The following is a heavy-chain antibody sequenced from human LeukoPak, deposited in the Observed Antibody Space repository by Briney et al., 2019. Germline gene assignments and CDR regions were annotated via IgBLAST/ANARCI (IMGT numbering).Heavy chain of an antibody. CDR2: ISSSSSYI. CDR1: GFTFSSYA. Sequence: PGGSLRLSCAASGFTFSSYAMSWVRQAPGKGLEWVSSISSSSSYIYYADSVKGRFTISRDNAKNSLYLQMNSLRAEDTAVYYCARDRRPLNYYMDVWGKGTTVTVSS. V-gene: IGHV3-21*01. J-gene: IGHJ6*03. CDR3: ARDRRPLNYYMDV.